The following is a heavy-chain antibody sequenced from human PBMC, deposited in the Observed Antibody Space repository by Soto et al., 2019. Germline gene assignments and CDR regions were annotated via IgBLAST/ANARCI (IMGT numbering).Heavy chain of an antibody. J-gene: IGHJ6*02. CDR1: GDSVSINSAA. CDR2: TYYRSKWYN. V-gene: IGHV6-1*01. Sequence: SQTLSLTCAISGDSVSINSAAWNVIRQSPSRGLEWLGRTYYRSKWYNDYAVSVKSRITINPDTSKNQFSLQLNSVTPEDTAVYYCARASVTIFGVVTDYGMDVWGQGTTVTVSS. D-gene: IGHD3-3*01. CDR3: ARASVTIFGVVTDYGMDV.